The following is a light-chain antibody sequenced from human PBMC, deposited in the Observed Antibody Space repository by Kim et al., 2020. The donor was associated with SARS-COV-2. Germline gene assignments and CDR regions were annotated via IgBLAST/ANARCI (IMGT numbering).Light chain of an antibody. CDR1: QSVSSN. Sequence: VLTQSPATLSVSPGERATLSCRASQSVSSNLAWYQQKPGQAPRLLIYGAFTRATGIPARFSGSGSGTEFTLTINSLQSEDFAVYYCQQYKNWPYTFGQGTKLEI. V-gene: IGKV3-15*01. CDR3: QQYKNWPYT. CDR2: GAF. J-gene: IGKJ2*01.